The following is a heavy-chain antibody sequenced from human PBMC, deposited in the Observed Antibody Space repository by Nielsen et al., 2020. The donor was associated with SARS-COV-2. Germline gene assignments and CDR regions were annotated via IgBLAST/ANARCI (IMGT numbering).Heavy chain of an antibody. CDR2: IDTSDSYT. CDR3: ARILNYYDSIPFDY. J-gene: IGHJ4*02. D-gene: IGHD3-22*01. CDR1: GYSFTSYW. V-gene: IGHV5-10-1*01. Sequence: GESLKISCKGSGYSFTSYWISWVRQMPGKGLEWMGRIDTSDSYTNYSPSFQGHVTISADKSISTAYLQWSSLKASDTAMYYCARILNYYDSIPFDYWGQGTLVTVSS.